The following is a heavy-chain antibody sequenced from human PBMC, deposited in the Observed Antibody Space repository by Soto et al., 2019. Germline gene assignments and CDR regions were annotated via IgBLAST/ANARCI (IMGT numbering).Heavy chain of an antibody. Sequence: PXVSLRLSCEASGFSFSCVSMTWVRKVPGKGLEWVASISSGSSDTCYADPVKGRFIISRDNAQTSLFLQMNTLRPEDTAIYYCARVAYWGPGTQVAVSP. CDR3: ARVAY. J-gene: IGHJ4*02. CDR1: GFSFSCVS. CDR2: ISSGSSDT. V-gene: IGHV3-21*01.